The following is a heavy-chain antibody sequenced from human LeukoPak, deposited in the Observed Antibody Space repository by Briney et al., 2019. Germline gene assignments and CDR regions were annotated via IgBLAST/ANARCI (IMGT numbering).Heavy chain of an antibody. D-gene: IGHD2-15*01. CDR1: GYTFTGYY. CDR3: ARASGYSELDDAFDI. CDR2: INPNSGGT. V-gene: IGHV1-2*02. Sequence: GASVKVSCKASGYTFTGYYMHWVRQAPGQGLEWMGWINPNSGGTNYAQKFQGRVTMTRDTSISTAYMELRSLRSDDTAVYYCARASGYSELDDAFDIWGRGTMVTVFS. J-gene: IGHJ3*02.